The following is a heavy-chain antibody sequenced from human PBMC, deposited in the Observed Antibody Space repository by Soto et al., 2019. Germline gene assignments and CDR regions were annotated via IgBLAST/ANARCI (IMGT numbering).Heavy chain of an antibody. CDR2: IYYSGST. J-gene: IGHJ5*02. CDR1: GGTIVSLGYY. V-gene: IGHV4-31*02. D-gene: IGHD3-10*01. CDR3: ARARRPTMVRGVILVGFDP. Sequence: TVFGGTIVSLGYYRSLISQHPGKGLEWIGYIYYSGSTYYNPSLKSRVTIPVDTSKNQFSLKLSSVTAADTAVYYGARARRPTMVRGVILVGFDPWGQGTLVTVSS.